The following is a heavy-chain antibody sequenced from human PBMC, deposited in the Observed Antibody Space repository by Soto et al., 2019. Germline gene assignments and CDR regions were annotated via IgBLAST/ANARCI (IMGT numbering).Heavy chain of an antibody. CDR2: INSDGSST. CDR3: ARDLEGLRYFDWLSPPYGMDV. D-gene: IGHD3-9*01. Sequence: PGGSLRLSCAASGFTFSSYWMHWFRQAPGKGLVWVSRINSDGSSTSYADSVKGRFTISRDNAKNTLYLQMNSLRAEDTAVYYCARDLEGLRYFDWLSPPYGMDVWGQGTTVTVSS. J-gene: IGHJ6*02. V-gene: IGHV3-74*01. CDR1: GFTFSSYW.